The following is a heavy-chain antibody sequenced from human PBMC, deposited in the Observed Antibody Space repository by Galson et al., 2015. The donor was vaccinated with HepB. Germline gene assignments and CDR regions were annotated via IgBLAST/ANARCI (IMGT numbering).Heavy chain of an antibody. Sequence: TLSLTCTVSGGSISSYYWSWIRQPPGKGLEWIGYIYYSGSTNYNPSLKSRVTISVDTSKNQFSLKLSSVTAADTAVYYCARHSETGTLVANSFDIWGQGTMVTVSS. CDR2: IYYSGST. CDR3: ARHSETGTLVANSFDI. V-gene: IGHV4-59*08. J-gene: IGHJ3*02. CDR1: GGSISSYY. D-gene: IGHD5-12*01.